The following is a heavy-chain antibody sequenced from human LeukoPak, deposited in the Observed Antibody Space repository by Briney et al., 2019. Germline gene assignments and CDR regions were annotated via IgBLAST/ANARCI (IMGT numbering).Heavy chain of an antibody. CDR2: IKQDGSEK. CDR3: ARGGGLDI. V-gene: IGHV3-7*05. CDR1: GFIFSSYW. Sequence: GGSLRLSCAASGFIFSSYWMTWVRQAPGKGLEWVANIKQDGSEKYYVDSVKGRFTISRDNAKISLYLQMNSLRAEDTAVYYCARGGGLDIWGQGTMVTVSS. J-gene: IGHJ3*02.